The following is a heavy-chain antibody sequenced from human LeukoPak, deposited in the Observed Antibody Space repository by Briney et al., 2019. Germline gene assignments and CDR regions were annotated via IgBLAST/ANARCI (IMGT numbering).Heavy chain of an antibody. D-gene: IGHD6-19*01. V-gene: IGHV3-30*18. CDR3: AKDGTNLYSSGWAADY. Sequence: PGRSLRLSCAASGFTFSSYGMHWVRQAPGKGLEWVAVISYDGSNKYYADSVKGRFPISRDNSKNTLYLQMNSLRAEDTAVYYCAKDGTNLYSSGWAADYWGQGTLVTVSS. CDR2: ISYDGSNK. J-gene: IGHJ4*02. CDR1: GFTFSSYG.